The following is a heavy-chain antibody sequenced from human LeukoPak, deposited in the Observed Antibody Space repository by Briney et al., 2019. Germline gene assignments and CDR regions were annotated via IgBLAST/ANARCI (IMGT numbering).Heavy chain of an antibody. CDR2: IDSSGDYT. J-gene: IGHJ4*02. D-gene: IGHD6-13*01. V-gene: IGHV3-23*01. CDR1: GFTFSSYA. CDR3: GKEFSSSWFF. Sequence: GGSLRLSCAASGFTFSSYAMHWVRQAPGKGLEWVSSIDSSGDYTFYADSVKGRFTISRDNSKDTLYLQVSGLRAEDTAIYYCGKEFSSSWFFWGQGTLVTVSS.